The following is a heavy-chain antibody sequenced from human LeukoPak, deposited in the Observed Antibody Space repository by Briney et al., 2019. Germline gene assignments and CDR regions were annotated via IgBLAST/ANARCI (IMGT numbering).Heavy chain of an antibody. CDR3: ARVGCTGGSCLAYNYYAMDV. V-gene: IGHV3-33*08. CDR2: IWYDGSDK. D-gene: IGHD2-15*01. Sequence: GGSLRLSCATSGFTFSSYGMHWVRQAPGKGLEWVAIIWYDGSDKYYAEPVKGRFTISRDNSKNTLYLQVNSLRAEDTAVYYCARVGCTGGSCLAYNYYAMDVWGQGTTVTVSS. CDR1: GFTFSSYG. J-gene: IGHJ6*02.